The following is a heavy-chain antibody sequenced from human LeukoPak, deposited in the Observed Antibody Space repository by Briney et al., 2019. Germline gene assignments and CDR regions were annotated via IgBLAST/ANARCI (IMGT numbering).Heavy chain of an antibody. CDR3: ARGDDFWSGYYIDY. Sequence: SETLSLTCTVSGGSISSSSYYWGWIRQPPGKGLEWIGSIYHSGSTYYNPSLKSRVTISVDTSKNQFSLKLSSVTAADTAVYYCARGDDFWSGYYIDYWGQGTLVTVSS. CDR2: IYHSGST. V-gene: IGHV4-39*07. D-gene: IGHD3-3*01. CDR1: GGSISSSSYY. J-gene: IGHJ4*02.